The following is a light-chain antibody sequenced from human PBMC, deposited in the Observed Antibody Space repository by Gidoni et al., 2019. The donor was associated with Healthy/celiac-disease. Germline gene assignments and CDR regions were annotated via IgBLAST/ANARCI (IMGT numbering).Light chain of an antibody. V-gene: IGLV2-8*01. Sequence: QSALTQPPSASGSPGQSVTIACTGTSSDVGGYKYVSWYQQHPGNAPKLMIYEVSKRPSGVTDRFSGSKSGNTAALTVSGLQAEDEADYYCSSYAGSTNYVVFGGWTKLTVL. CDR2: EVS. CDR1: SSDVGGYKY. CDR3: SSYAGSTNYVV. J-gene: IGLJ2*01.